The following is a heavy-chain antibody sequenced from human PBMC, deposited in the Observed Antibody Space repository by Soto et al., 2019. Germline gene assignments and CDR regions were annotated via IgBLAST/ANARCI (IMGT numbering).Heavy chain of an antibody. D-gene: IGHD3-3*01. Sequence: RASVKVSFKASGCTFSSYAISWVRQAPGQGLEWMGGIIPIFGTANYAQKFQGRVTITADESTSTAYMELSSLRSEDTAVYYCAGALAIFGVVIRSLYGMDVWGQGTTVTVSS. CDR1: GCTFSSYA. CDR2: IIPIFGTA. V-gene: IGHV1-69*13. J-gene: IGHJ6*02. CDR3: AGALAIFGVVIRSLYGMDV.